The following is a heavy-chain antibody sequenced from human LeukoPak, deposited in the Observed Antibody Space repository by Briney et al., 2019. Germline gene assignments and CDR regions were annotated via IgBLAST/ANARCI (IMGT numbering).Heavy chain of an antibody. J-gene: IGHJ4*02. CDR3: ARGYSSSWYYFDY. V-gene: IGHV4-59*01. CDR1: GGSISSYY. D-gene: IGHD6-13*01. Sequence: PSETLSLTCTVSGGSISSYYWSWIRQPPGKGLEWIGYIYYSGSTNYNPSLKSRVTISVDTSKNQFSLKPSSVTAADTAVYYCARGYSSSWYYFDYWGQGTLVTVSS. CDR2: IYYSGST.